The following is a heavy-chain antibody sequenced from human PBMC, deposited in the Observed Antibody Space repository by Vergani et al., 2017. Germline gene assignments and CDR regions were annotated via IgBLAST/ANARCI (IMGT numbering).Heavy chain of an antibody. J-gene: IGHJ3*02. CDR2: IIPIFGTA. Sequence: QVQLVQSGAEVKKPGSSVKVSCKASGGTFSSYAISWVRQAPGQGLEWMGGIIPIFGTANYAQKFQGRVTITADESTRTTYMELSSLRSEDTAVYYCARDRGIAATVFGAFDIWGQGTMVTGSS. CDR1: GGTFSSYA. V-gene: IGHV1-69*01. D-gene: IGHD6-13*01. CDR3: ARDRGIAATVFGAFDI.